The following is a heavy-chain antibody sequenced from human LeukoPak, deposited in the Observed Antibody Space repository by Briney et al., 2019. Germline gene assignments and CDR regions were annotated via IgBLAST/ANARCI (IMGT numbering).Heavy chain of an antibody. J-gene: IGHJ6*03. Sequence: ASVKVSCKVSGYTLTELSMHWVRQAPGKGLEWMGGFDPEDGETIYAQKFQGRVTMTEDTSTDTAYMELSSLRSEDTAVYYCATAQLVRGVRYYYYYMDVWGKGTTVTVSS. CDR3: ATAQLVRGVRYYYYYMDV. V-gene: IGHV1-24*01. CDR1: GYTLTELS. CDR2: FDPEDGET. D-gene: IGHD3-10*01.